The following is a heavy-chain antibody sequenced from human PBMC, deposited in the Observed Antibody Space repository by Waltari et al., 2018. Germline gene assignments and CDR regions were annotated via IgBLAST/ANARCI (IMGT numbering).Heavy chain of an antibody. V-gene: IGHV4-38-2*02. D-gene: IGHD1-26*01. CDR2: IYHSGST. J-gene: IGHJ4*02. Sequence: QVQLQESGPGLVKPSETLSLTCTVSGYSISSGYYWGRIRQPPGKGLEWIGSIYHSGSTYYNPSLKSRVTISVDTSKNQFSLKLSSVTAADTAVYYCARYLGLSPDFDYWGQGTLVTVSS. CDR1: GYSISSGYY. CDR3: ARYLGLSPDFDY.